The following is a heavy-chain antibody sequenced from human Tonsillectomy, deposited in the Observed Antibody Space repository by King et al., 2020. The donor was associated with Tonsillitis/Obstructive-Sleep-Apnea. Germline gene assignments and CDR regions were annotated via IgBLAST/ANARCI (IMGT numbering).Heavy chain of an antibody. CDR3: ARANWNYLGWFDP. D-gene: IGHD1-7*01. CDR2: IHSGGTT. Sequence: VQLVESGGGLIQPGGSLRLSCAVSGFTVSSKHMSWVRQAPGKGLEWVSLIHSGGTTYYADSVKDRFTISRVNSKNTLYLQMNSQRAEDTAVYYCARANWNYLGWFDPWGQGTLVTVSS. V-gene: IGHV3-53*01. CDR1: GFTVSSKH. J-gene: IGHJ5*02.